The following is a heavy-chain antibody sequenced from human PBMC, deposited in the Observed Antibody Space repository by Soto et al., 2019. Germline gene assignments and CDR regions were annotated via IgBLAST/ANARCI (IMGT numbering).Heavy chain of an antibody. D-gene: IGHD2-2*01. CDR1: GFTFSSYE. V-gene: IGHV3-48*03. J-gene: IGHJ4*02. CDR2: IDSSGSAI. Sequence: EVQLVESGGGFVQPGGSLRLSCVASGFTFSSYEMNWVRQAPGKGLQWVSYIDSSGSAIYYADSVKGRFTISRDNAKNSLSLQMNSPRAEDTALYYCARGDASGYWGQGTLVTVSS. CDR3: ARGDASGY.